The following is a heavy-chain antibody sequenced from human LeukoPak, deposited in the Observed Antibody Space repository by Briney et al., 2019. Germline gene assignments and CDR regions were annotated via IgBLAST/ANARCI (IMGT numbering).Heavy chain of an antibody. CDR1: GYTYTTDG. D-gene: IGHD6-13*01. CDR3: ARDRGIAEADSFDP. J-gene: IGHJ5*02. V-gene: IGHV1-18*01. Sequence: SVKVSCKASGYTYTTDGISWVRQAPGQGLEWMGWIDTYSGKTNYAQKFQGRVTMTSDTSTSTAYMELRSLRSDDTAVYYCARDRGIAEADSFDPWGQGTLVTVSP. CDR2: IDTYSGKT.